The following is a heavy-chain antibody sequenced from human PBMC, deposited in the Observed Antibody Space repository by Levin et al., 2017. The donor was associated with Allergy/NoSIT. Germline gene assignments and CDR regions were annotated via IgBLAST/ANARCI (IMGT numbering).Heavy chain of an antibody. Sequence: SETLSLTCTVSGGSVSSGSYYWSWIRQPPGKGLEWIGYIYYSGSTNYNPSLKSRVTISVDTSKNQFSLKLSSVTAADTAVYYCARGKAPAAHYGMDVWGQGTTVTVSS. CDR2: IYYSGST. CDR1: GGSVSSGSYY. V-gene: IGHV4-61*01. CDR3: ARGKAPAAHYGMDV. J-gene: IGHJ6*02. D-gene: IGHD2-2*01.